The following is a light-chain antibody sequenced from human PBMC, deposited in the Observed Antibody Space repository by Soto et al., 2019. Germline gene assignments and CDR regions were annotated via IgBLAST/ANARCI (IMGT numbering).Light chain of an antibody. CDR2: DAS. J-gene: IGKJ3*01. CDR3: QQFNSYPRT. CDR1: QGISSA. Sequence: AIQLTQPPSSLSASVGDRVTITCRASQGISSALAWYQQKPGQAPKLLIYDASSLESGVPSRFSGSGSGTDFTLTISSLQPEDFATYYCQQFNSYPRTFGPGTKVDIK. V-gene: IGKV1-13*02.